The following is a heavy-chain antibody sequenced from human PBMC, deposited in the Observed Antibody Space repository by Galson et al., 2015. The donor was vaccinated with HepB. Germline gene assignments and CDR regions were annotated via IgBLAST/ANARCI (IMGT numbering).Heavy chain of an antibody. CDR2: IIPMLDTA. D-gene: IGHD3-22*01. CDR1: GGSFNTYA. Sequence: SVKVSCKASGGSFNTYAISWLRQAPGQGLEWMGGIIPMLDTAIYAQKSQGRVTITADKSTNTAYMDLSSLRSEDTAVYYCARDRADYYDSSGYSGAFDIWGHGTMVTVSS. V-gene: IGHV1-69*10. CDR3: ARDRADYYDSSGYSGAFDI. J-gene: IGHJ3*02.